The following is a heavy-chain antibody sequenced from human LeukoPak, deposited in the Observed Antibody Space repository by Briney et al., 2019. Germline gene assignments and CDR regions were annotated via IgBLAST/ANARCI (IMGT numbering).Heavy chain of an antibody. CDR1: GFTFSGYA. D-gene: IGHD6-13*01. CDR3: TRLRLGIAAAHNWFDP. CDR2: IRSKANSYAT. J-gene: IGHJ5*02. V-gene: IGHV3-73*01. Sequence: GGSLKLSCAASGFTFSGYAMHWVRQASGKGLEWVGRIRSKANSYATAYAVSVKGRFTISRDDSKNTAYLQMNSLKTEDTAVYYCTRLRLGIAAAHNWFDPWGQGTLVTVSS.